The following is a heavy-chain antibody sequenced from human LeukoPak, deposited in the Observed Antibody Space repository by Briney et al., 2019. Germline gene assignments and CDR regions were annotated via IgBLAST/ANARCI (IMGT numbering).Heavy chain of an antibody. J-gene: IGHJ3*02. CDR1: GDSFTSYY. CDR2: IYTSGST. Sequence: PSETLSLTCTVSGDSFTSYYWSWIRQPAGKGLEWIGRIYTSGSTNYNPSLKSRVTMSVDTSKNQFSLKLSSVTAADTAVYYCARGVVVVAATGAFDIWGQGTMVTISS. V-gene: IGHV4-4*07. D-gene: IGHD2-15*01. CDR3: ARGVVVVAATGAFDI.